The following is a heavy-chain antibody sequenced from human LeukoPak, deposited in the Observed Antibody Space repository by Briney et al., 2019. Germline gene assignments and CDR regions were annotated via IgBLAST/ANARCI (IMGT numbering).Heavy chain of an antibody. J-gene: IGHJ4*02. CDR2: IYHTGAT. Sequence: PSGTLSLTCAVSGGSISDNNWWTWVRPPPGKGLEWIAEIYHTGATNYNPALKSRVSILKDKFKNEFSLELRSVTAADTAVYYCVKLGYDSNWYALFYWGRGIVVTVAS. V-gene: IGHV4-4*02. D-gene: IGHD6-13*01. CDR1: GGSISDNNW. CDR3: VKLGYDSNWYALFY.